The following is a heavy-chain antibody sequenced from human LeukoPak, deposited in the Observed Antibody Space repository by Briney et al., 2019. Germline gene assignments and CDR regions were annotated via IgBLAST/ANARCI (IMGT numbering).Heavy chain of an antibody. CDR1: GGSISSNAYY. CDR2: IYSSVST. D-gene: IGHD1-26*01. J-gene: IGHJ4*02. V-gene: IGHV4-39*01. Sequence: PSETLSLTCTVSGGSISSNAYYWAWIRQPPGKGLEWIGSIYSSVSTYYNPSLKSRVTISVDTSKNQFSLRLSSVTAADTALYYCAYSGSYGHLGYWSRGIPVTVSS. CDR3: AYSGSYGHLGY.